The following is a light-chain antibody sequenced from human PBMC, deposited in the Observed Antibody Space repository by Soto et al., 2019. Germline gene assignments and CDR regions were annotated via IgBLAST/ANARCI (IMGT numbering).Light chain of an antibody. CDR2: DND. J-gene: IGLJ2*01. CDR3: ATWDSSLSAVL. V-gene: IGLV1-51*01. CDR1: SSRIGNNF. Sequence: QSVLTQPPSVSAAPGQRVTFSCSGGSSRIGNNFVSWYQQLPGTAPKLLIYDNDKRPSGIPDRFSGAKSGTSATLGITGLQTGDEADYYCATWDSSLSAVLFGGGTKVTVL.